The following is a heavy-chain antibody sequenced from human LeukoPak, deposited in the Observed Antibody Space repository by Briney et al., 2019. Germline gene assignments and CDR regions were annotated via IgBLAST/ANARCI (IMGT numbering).Heavy chain of an antibody. V-gene: IGHV4-4*07. D-gene: IGHD5-12*01. CDR1: GDSMRTNY. CDR2: IYVTGTS. CDR3: ARGGPDLAREYFQ. Sequence: SETQTLSSTVSGDSMRTNYWICIRQPAGKGLEWIGRIYVTGTSYYNPSLQRRLPKSGDASRNQCFLNLGSVTAADTAVYYCARGGPDLAREYFQ. J-gene: IGHJ1*01.